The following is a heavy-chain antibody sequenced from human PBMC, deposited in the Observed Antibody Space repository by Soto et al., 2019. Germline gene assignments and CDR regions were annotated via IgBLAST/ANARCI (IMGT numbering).Heavy chain of an antibody. Sequence: QVQLQESGPRLVKPSGTLYLTCAVSGGSISSNNWWTWVRLPPGKGLEWIGEIYHSGSTHYNPSLKSRVTSSVDKSNNQFSLTLNAMTAADTAVYFCARAPMTVVRTPHSYFGLNVWGQGTTVTVSS. J-gene: IGHJ6*02. V-gene: IGHV4-4*02. CDR1: GGSISSNNW. D-gene: IGHD3-22*01. CDR3: ARAPMTVVRTPHSYFGLNV. CDR2: IYHSGST.